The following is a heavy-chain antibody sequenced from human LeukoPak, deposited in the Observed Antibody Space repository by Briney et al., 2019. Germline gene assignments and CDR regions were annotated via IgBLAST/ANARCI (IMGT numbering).Heavy chain of an antibody. V-gene: IGHV3-30*18. CDR1: GFIFSDYG. CDR2: IAYDGNNT. CDR3: AKTGMLRRVGYLDV. D-gene: IGHD1-1*01. Sequence: PGGSLRLSCVASGFIFSDYGIQWVRQAPGKGLEWVAVIAYDGNNTYYGDSVRGRFTISRDNSKKMVYLEMNSLRVEDTAVYYCAKTGMLRRVGYLDVWGKGTAVIVSS. J-gene: IGHJ6*04.